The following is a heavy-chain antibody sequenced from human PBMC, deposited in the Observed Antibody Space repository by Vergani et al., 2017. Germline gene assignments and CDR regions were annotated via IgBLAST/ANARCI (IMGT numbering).Heavy chain of an antibody. CDR1: GFTFSSYS. D-gene: IGHD3-10*01. V-gene: IGHV3-21*01. J-gene: IGHJ4*02. CDR3: ARSRLYGSGSYYEDY. CDR2: ISSSSSYI. Sequence: EVQLVESGGGLVKPGGSLRLSCAASGFTFSSYSMNWVRQAPGKGLEWVSSISSSSSYIYYADSVKGRFTISRDNAKNSLYLQMNSLRAEDTAVYYCARSRLYGSGSYYEDYWGQGTLVTVSS.